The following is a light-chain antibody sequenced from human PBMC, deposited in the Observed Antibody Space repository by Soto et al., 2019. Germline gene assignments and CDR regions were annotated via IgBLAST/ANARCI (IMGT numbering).Light chain of an antibody. CDR1: SSNIGSNT. Sequence: QSVLTQPPSASGTPGQRVTISCSGSSSNIGSNTVNWYQQLPGTAPKLLIYSNNQRPSGVPDRFSGSKSGTSASLAISGLQSEDEAGYYCAAWDDSLNCGVFGGGTKLTGL. J-gene: IGLJ2*01. CDR2: SNN. V-gene: IGLV1-44*01. CDR3: AAWDDSLNCGV.